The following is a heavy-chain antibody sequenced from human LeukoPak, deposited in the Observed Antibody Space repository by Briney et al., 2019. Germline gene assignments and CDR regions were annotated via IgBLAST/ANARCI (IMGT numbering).Heavy chain of an antibody. CDR1: GFSFSSYA. CDR3: GKGVRNDFDSTDF. V-gene: IGHV3-23*01. CDR2: VSGSGGRT. Sequence: GGSQRLSCAASGFSFSSYAMTWVRQAPGKGLEWVSGVSGSGGRTKYADSVKGRFAISRDNSKNTLFLQMSSLRAENTAVYYCGKGVRNDFDSTDFWGQGTLVTVSS. D-gene: IGHD2-21*02. J-gene: IGHJ4*02.